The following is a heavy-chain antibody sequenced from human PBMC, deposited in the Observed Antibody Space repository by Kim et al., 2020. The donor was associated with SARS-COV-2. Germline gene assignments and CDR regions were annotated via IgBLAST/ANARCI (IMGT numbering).Heavy chain of an antibody. V-gene: IGHV4-39*01. J-gene: IGHJ5*02. D-gene: IGHD3-9*01. CDR3: ARRYYDILTGYYRKGWFDP. Sequence: SRVTISVDTSKNQFSLKLSSVTAADTAVYYCARRYYDILTGYYRKGWFDPWGQGTLVTVSS.